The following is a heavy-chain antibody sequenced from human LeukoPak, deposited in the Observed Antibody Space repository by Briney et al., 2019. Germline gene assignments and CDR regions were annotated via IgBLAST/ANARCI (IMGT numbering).Heavy chain of an antibody. J-gene: IGHJ4*02. CDR1: GFTVSSNY. Sequence: GGSLRLSCAASGFTVSSNYMSWVRQAPGKGLEWVSVIYSGGSTYYADSVKGRFTISRDNSKNTLYLQMNSLRAEDTAVYYCARGDSTYYYDSSGYYHGDWGQGTLVTASS. CDR3: ARGDSTYYYDSSGYYHGD. V-gene: IGHV3-53*01. D-gene: IGHD3-22*01. CDR2: IYSGGST.